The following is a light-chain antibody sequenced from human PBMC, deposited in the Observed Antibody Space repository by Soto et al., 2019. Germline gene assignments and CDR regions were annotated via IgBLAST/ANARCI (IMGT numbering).Light chain of an antibody. CDR3: SSYGGSSNFYV. V-gene: IGLV2-8*01. J-gene: IGLJ1*01. CDR1: SNDVGASEY. Sequence: QSVLTQPPSASGSPGQSVTISCTGTSNDVGASEYVSWYQQHPGKAPKLIIYEVTKRPSGVPDRFSGSKSGNTASLTVSGLQAEDEADYQCSSYGGSSNFYVFGTGTKVTVL. CDR2: EVT.